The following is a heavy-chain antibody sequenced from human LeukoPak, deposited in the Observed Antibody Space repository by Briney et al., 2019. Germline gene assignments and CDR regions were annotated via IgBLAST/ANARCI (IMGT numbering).Heavy chain of an antibody. D-gene: IGHD4-17*01. V-gene: IGHV3-23*01. J-gene: IGHJ4*02. CDR1: GFSFSTYG. CDR3: AKDDLYGKFDY. CDR2: ITSSGGST. Sequence: GGSLRLSCAASGFSFSTYGMSWVRQAPGKGLEWVSAITSSGGSTYYADSVKGRFTISRDNSKHTMHLQMNSLRAEDTAVYYCAKDDLYGKFDYWGQGTLVTVSS.